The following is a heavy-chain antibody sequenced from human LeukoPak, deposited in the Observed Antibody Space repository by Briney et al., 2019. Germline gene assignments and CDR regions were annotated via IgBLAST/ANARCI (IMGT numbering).Heavy chain of an antibody. D-gene: IGHD2-2*01. CDR2: INHSGST. V-gene: IGHV4-34*01. CDR3: ARAGIVVVPAARRIFDY. J-gene: IGHJ4*02. Sequence: SETLSLTCTVSGGSISSYYWSWIRQPPGKGLEWIGEINHSGSTNYNPSLKSRVTISVDTSKNQFSLKLSSVTAADTAVYYCARAGIVVVPAARRIFDYWGQGTLVTVSS. CDR1: GGSISSYY.